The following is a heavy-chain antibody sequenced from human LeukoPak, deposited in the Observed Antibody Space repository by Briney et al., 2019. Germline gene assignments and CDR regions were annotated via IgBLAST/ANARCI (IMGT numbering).Heavy chain of an antibody. CDR2: ISWDSGSI. V-gene: IGHV3-9*03. J-gene: IGHJ2*01. CDR1: GFTFDDYA. Sequence: GGSLRLSCAASGFTFDDYAMHWVRQAPGKGLEWVSAISWDSGSIGYADSVKGRFTISRDNAKNSLYLQMNSLRTEDMAFYYCARDGKAGNWYFDLWGRGTLVTVSS. D-gene: IGHD6-19*01. CDR3: ARDGKAGNWYFDL.